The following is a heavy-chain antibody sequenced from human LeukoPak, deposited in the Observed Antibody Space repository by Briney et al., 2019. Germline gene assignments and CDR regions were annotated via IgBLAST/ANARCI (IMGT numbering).Heavy chain of an antibody. J-gene: IGHJ5*02. D-gene: IGHD2-15*01. Sequence: ASVKVSCKASGYTFTGYYMHWVRQAAGQGLEWMGWMSPNSGNTGYAQKFQGRVTMTRDTAINTAYMELSGLRSDDTAFYYCATLQSCSGGTCYANWLDPWGQGTLVTVSS. CDR1: GYTFTGYY. V-gene: IGHV1-8*02. CDR3: ATLQSCSGGTCYANWLDP. CDR2: MSPNSGNT.